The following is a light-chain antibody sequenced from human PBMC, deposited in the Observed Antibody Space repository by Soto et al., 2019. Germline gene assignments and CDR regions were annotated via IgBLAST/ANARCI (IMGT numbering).Light chain of an antibody. V-gene: IGKV3-20*01. CDR1: QSVSSSY. CDR2: GAS. Sequence: EIVMTQSPCTLSLSTGERATLSCRASQSVSSSYLAWYQQKPGQAPRLLIYGASSRPTGIPDRFSGSGSGTDFTLTISRLEPEDFAVYYCQQYGSSALTFGGGTKVDIK. CDR3: QQYGSSALT. J-gene: IGKJ4*01.